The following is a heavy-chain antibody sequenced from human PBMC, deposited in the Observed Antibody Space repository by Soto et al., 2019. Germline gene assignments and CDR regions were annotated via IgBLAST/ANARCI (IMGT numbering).Heavy chain of an antibody. CDR2: IYWNDDQ. D-gene: IGHD1-1*01. CDR1: GFSLSTSGVG. CDR3: AYNHVANWNSLEY. V-gene: IGHV2-5*01. Sequence: QITLKESGPALVKPTQTLTLTCTFSGFSLSTSGVGVGWIRQPPGMALEWLALIYWNDDQLYNPSLRSRLTITKDTSKNQVVLSKTNMDPVDTATYYCAYNHVANWNSLEYWGRGTLVTVSS. J-gene: IGHJ4*02.